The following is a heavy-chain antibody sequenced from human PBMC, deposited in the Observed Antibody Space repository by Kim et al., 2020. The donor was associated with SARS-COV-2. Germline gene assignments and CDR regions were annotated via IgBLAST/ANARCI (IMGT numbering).Heavy chain of an antibody. CDR3: ARCIEDYYDSSGYFDYFDY. J-gene: IGHJ4*02. CDR1: GGSISSSSYY. Sequence: SETLSLTCTVSGGSISSSSYYWGWIRQPPGKGLEWIGSIYYSGSTYYNPSLKSRVTISVDTSKNQFSLKLSSVTAADTAVYYCARCIEDYYDSSGYFDYFDYWGQGTLVTVSS. V-gene: IGHV4-39*01. D-gene: IGHD3-22*01. CDR2: IYYSGST.